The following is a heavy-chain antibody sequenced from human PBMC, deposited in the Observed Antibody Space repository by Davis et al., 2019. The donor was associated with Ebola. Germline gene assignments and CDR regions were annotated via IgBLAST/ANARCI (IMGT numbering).Heavy chain of an antibody. CDR3: ARDHWENWFDP. J-gene: IGHJ5*02. CDR1: GFTVSSNY. D-gene: IGHD1-26*01. Sequence: PSETLSLTCAASGFTVSSNYMSWVRQAPGKGLEWVSVIYSGGSTYYADSVKGRFTISRDNSKNTLYLQMNSLRAEDTAVYYCARDHWENWFDPWGQGTLVTVSS. V-gene: IGHV3-66*01. CDR2: IYSGGST.